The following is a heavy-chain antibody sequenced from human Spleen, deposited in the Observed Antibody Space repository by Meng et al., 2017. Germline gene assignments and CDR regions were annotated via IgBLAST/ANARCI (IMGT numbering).Heavy chain of an antibody. D-gene: IGHD4-17*01. CDR3: AREHTVSRGYFDY. J-gene: IGHJ4*02. CDR1: GDSISSSCCY. Sequence: SETLSLTCTASGDSISSSCCYWSWIRQLPGKGPEWIGYVYYSGSTNYNPSLKSRVTISIDMSKNQFSLKLSSVTAADTAVYYCAREHTVSRGYFDYWGQGTLVTVSS. CDR2: VYYSGST. V-gene: IGHV4-61*05.